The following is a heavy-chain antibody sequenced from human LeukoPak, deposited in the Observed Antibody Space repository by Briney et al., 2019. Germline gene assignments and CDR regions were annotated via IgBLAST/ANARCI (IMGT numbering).Heavy chain of an antibody. CDR1: GFTFSSYW. J-gene: IGHJ4*02. CDR2: IASDGSST. V-gene: IGHV3-74*01. CDR3: TRGLGLSLFDY. Sequence: PGGSLRLSCAASGFTFSSYWMNWVRHAPGKGLVWVSRIASDGSSTTYADSVKGRFSISRDNAKNSVYLQMNSLRAEDTAVYYCTRGLGLSLFDYWGQGTLVTVSS. D-gene: IGHD7-27*01.